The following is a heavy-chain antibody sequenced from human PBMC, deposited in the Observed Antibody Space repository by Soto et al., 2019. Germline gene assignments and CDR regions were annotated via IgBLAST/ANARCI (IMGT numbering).Heavy chain of an antibody. CDR1: GGSFSGYY. V-gene: IGHV4-34*01. CDR3: ARGPGYCSGGSCANDS. CDR2: INHSGST. D-gene: IGHD2-15*01. Sequence: QVQLQQWGAGLLKPSETLSLTCAVYGGSFSGYYWSWIRQPPGKGLEWIGEINHSGSTNYNPSLKSRVTISVDTSKNQFSLKLSSVTAADTAVYYCARGPGYCSGGSCANDSWGQGTLVTVSS. J-gene: IGHJ4*02.